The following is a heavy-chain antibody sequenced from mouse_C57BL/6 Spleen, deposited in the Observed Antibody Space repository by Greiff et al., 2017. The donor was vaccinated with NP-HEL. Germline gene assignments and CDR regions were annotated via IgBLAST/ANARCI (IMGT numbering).Heavy chain of an antibody. V-gene: IGHV5-4*01. CDR1: GFTFSSYA. Sequence: EVHLVESGGGLVKPGGSLKLSCAASGFTFSSYAMSWVRQTPEKRLEWVATISDGGSYTYYPDNVKGRFTISRDNAKNNLYLQMSHLKSEDTAMYYCARRGYDYYIYAMDYWGQGTSVTVSS. CDR2: ISDGGSYT. CDR3: ARRGYDYYIYAMDY. D-gene: IGHD2-4*01. J-gene: IGHJ4*01.